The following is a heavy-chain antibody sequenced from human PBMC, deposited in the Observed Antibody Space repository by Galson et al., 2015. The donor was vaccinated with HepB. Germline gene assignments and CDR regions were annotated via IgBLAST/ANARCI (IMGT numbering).Heavy chain of an antibody. J-gene: IGHJ3*02. V-gene: IGHV4-39*01. CDR2: IYYSGST. D-gene: IGHD3-22*01. CDR3: ARYLEWLLLVGAFDI. CDR1: GGSISSSSYY. Sequence: ETLSLTCTVSGGSISSSSYYWGWIRQPPGKGLEWIGSIYYSGSTYYNPSLKSRVTISVDTSKNQFSLKLSSVTAADTAVYYCARYLEWLLLVGAFDIWGQGTMVTVSS.